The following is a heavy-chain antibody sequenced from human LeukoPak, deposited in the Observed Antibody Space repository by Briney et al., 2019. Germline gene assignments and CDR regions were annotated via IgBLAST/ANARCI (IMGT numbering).Heavy chain of an antibody. CDR1: GYTFTGYH. J-gene: IGHJ4*02. D-gene: IGHD3-10*01. Sequence: ASVKVSRKASGYTFTGYHMHWVRQAPGQGLEWMGWINPNSGGTNYAQKFQGRVTMTRDTSISTAYMELSRLRSDDTAVYYCARLLWFGENSGGYWGQGTLVTVSS. CDR3: ARLLWFGENSGGY. CDR2: INPNSGGT. V-gene: IGHV1-2*02.